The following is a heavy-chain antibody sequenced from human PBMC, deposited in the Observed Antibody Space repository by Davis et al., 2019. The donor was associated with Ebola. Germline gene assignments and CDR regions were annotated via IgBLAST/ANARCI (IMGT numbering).Heavy chain of an antibody. CDR2: IYYSGST. V-gene: IGHV4-39*01. D-gene: IGHD2-2*01. CDR1: GGSISSSSYY. CDR3: ARVGCISTRCYYRYNWFDP. J-gene: IGHJ5*02. Sequence: MPSETLSLTCTVSGGSISSSSYYWGWIRQPPGKGLEWIGSIYYSGSTYYNPSLKSRVTISVDTSKNQFSLKLSSVTAADTAVYYCARVGCISTRCYYRYNWFDPWGQGTLVTVSS.